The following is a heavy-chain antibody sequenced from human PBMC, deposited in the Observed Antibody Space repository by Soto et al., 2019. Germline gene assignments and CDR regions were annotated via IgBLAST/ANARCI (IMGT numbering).Heavy chain of an antibody. CDR2: IFYDGYT. CDR1: GDSISGSPYF. J-gene: IGHJ4*02. D-gene: IGHD6-13*01. CDR3: AGLQAAVPHY. V-gene: IGHV4-39*01. Sequence: QVQLQESGPGLVMPSETLSLTCTVSGDSISGSPYFWGWIRQPPGKRLEWIGSIFYDGYTLYTPSLXXRVTISVDTSKNQFSLKLTSVAAADTAIYFCAGLQAAVPHYWGQGILVTVSS.